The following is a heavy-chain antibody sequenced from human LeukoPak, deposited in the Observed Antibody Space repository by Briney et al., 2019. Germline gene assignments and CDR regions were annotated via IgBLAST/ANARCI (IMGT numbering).Heavy chain of an antibody. V-gene: IGHV4-34*01. Sequence: SETLSLTCAVYGGSFSGYYWSWIRQPPGKGLEWIGEINHSGSTNYNPSLKSRVTISVDTSKNQFSLKLSSVTAADTAVYYCARGGWGYGHLDYWGRGTMVSVSS. J-gene: IGHJ4*02. CDR1: GGSFSGYY. CDR3: ARGGWGYGHLDY. D-gene: IGHD4-17*01. CDR2: INHSGST.